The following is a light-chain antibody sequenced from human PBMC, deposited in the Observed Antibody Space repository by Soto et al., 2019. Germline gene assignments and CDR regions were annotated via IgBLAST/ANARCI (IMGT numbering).Light chain of an antibody. CDR3: AAWDDSLRGPV. CDR2: SNN. J-gene: IGLJ2*01. CDR1: RSNIGSNT. V-gene: IGLV1-44*01. Sequence: QSVLTQPPSASGTPGQRVTISCSGSRSNIGSNTVNWYRHLPGTAPKLLIYSNNQRPSGVPDRFSGSKSGTSVSLAISGLQSEDEADYYCAAWDDSLRGPVFGGGTKLTV.